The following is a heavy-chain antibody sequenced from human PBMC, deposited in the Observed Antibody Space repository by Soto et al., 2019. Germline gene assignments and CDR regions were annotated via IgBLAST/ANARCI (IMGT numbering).Heavy chain of an antibody. D-gene: IGHD6-13*01. CDR2: INHSGST. Sequence: PSETLCLTCAVYGGSFSGYYWSWIRQPPGKGLEWIGEINHSGSTNYNPSLKSRVTISVDTSKNQFSLKLSSVTAADTAVYYCASQRWSSSWYYYDYWLQGTLVTVSS. CDR1: GGSFSGYY. V-gene: IGHV4-34*01. J-gene: IGHJ4*02. CDR3: ASQRWSSSWYYYDY.